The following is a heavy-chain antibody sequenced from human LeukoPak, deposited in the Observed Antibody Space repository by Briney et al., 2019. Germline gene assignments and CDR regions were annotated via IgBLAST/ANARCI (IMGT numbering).Heavy chain of an antibody. V-gene: IGHV4-39*07. Sequence: SETLSLTCTVSGGSISSSSYYWGWIRQPPGKGLEWIGSIYYSGSTYYNPSLKSRVTISVDTSKNQFSLKLSSVTAADTAVYYCARTRSITDYYDNSGYFDYWGQGILVTVSS. CDR2: IYYSGST. D-gene: IGHD3-22*01. CDR3: ARTRSITDYYDNSGYFDY. CDR1: GGSISSSSYY. J-gene: IGHJ4*02.